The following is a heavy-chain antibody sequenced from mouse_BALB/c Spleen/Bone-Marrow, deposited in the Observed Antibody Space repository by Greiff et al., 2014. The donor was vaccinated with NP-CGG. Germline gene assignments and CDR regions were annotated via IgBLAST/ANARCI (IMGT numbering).Heavy chain of an antibody. CDR1: GFAFSSYD. Sequence: DVHLVESGGGLVKHGGSLKLSCAASGFAFSSYDMSWVRQTPEKRLEWVAYISHGGGTTYYSDTVKGRFTISRDNAKNTLYLQISSLKSEDTAIYYCTRHGGYYPYYYAMDYWGQGTSVTVSS. CDR3: TRHGGYYPYYYAMDY. CDR2: ISHGGGTT. J-gene: IGHJ4*01. V-gene: IGHV5-12-1*01. D-gene: IGHD2-3*01.